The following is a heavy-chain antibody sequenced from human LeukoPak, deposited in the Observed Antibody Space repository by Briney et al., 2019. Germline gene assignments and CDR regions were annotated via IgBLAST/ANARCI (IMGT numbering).Heavy chain of an antibody. CDR2: INPSGGST. Sequence: ASVKVSCKVSGYTLTELSMHWVRQAPGQGLEWMGIINPSGGSTSYAQKFQGRVTMTRDTSTSTVYMELSSLRSEDTAVYYCARDLVRLVSGGSCYSNCWFDPWGQGTLVTVSS. D-gene: IGHD2-15*01. V-gene: IGHV1-46*01. CDR1: GYTLTELS. J-gene: IGHJ5*02. CDR3: ARDLVRLVSGGSCYSNCWFDP.